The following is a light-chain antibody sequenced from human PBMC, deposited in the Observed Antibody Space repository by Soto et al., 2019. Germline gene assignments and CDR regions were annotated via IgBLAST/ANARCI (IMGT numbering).Light chain of an antibody. Sequence: QSALTQPASVSGSPGQSITISCTGTSSDVGGYNYVSWYQQHPGKAPKLMIYEVSKRPSGVPDRFSGSRSGNTASLTVSGLQAEDEADYYCSSYAGSNNPYVFATGTKLTVL. CDR3: SSYAGSNNPYV. J-gene: IGLJ1*01. CDR1: SSDVGGYNY. V-gene: IGLV2-8*01. CDR2: EVS.